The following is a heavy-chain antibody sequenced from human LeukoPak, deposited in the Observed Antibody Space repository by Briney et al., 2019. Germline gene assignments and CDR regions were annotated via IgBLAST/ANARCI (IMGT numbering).Heavy chain of an antibody. D-gene: IGHD6-13*01. V-gene: IGHV1-18*01. J-gene: IGHJ6*02. CDR2: ISAYNGNT. CDR1: GYTFTSYG. CDR3: ARDLGYSSSWDYLSYYYYGMDV. Sequence: GASVKVSCKASGYTFTSYGISWVRQAPGQGLEWMGWISAYNGNTNYAQKLQGRVTMTTDTSTSTAYMELRSLRSDDTAVYYCARDLGYSSSWDYLSYYYYGMDVWGQGTTVTVSS.